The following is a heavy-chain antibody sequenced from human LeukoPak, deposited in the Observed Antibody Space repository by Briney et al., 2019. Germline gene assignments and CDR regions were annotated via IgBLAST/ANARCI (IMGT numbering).Heavy chain of an antibody. CDR1: GFIFSNYG. J-gene: IGHJ4*02. D-gene: IGHD4-17*01. CDR2: IYSGGST. CDR3: ARVVDHDYGDYYLDY. V-gene: IGHV3-53*01. Sequence: PGGSLRLSCAASGFIFSNYGMSWVRQAPGKGLECISVIYSGGSTDYADSVKGRLTISRDNSKNTLYLQMNSLRAEDTAVYYCARVVDHDYGDYYLDYWGQGTLVTVSS.